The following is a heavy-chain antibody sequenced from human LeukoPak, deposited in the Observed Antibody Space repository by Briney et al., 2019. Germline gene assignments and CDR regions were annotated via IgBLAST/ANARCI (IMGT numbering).Heavy chain of an antibody. CDR2: IYTSGST. Sequence: SETLSLTCTVSGGSISSYYWSWIRQPPGKGLEWIGYIYTSGSTNYNPSLKSRVTISVDTSKNQFSLKLSSVTAADTAVYYCARQGTYYDFWSAYSHHYFDYWGQGTLVTFSS. D-gene: IGHD3-3*01. CDR1: GGSISSYY. CDR3: ARQGTYYDFWSAYSHHYFDY. V-gene: IGHV4-4*09. J-gene: IGHJ4*02.